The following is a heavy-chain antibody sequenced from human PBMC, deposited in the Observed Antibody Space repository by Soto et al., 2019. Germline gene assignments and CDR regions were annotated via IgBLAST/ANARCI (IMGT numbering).Heavy chain of an antibody. CDR2: LSRSGNTI. Sequence: QVQLVESGGGLVQPGGSLRLSCAASGFTFGDYEMSWIRQAAGKGPEWVSFLSRSGNTIYYADSVKGRFSISRDNAENSLYLHMESLRVEDTDNYFCARSSSWYAADAFYMWGQGTMVTVSA. CDR1: GFTFGDYE. CDR3: ARSSSWYAADAFYM. D-gene: IGHD6-19*01. J-gene: IGHJ3*02. V-gene: IGHV3-11*01.